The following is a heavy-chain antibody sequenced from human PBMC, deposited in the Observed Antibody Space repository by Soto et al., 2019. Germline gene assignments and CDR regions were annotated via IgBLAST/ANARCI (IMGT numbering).Heavy chain of an antibody. D-gene: IGHD3-10*01. CDR1: GGSISSYY. Sequence: PSETLSLTCTVSGGSISSYYWSWIRQPPGKGLEWIGYIYYSGSTNYNPSLKSRVTISVDTSKNQFSLKLSSVTAADTAVYYCARHENLWFGDLLSPPFDSWAQHTLLPISS. J-gene: IGHJ5*01. V-gene: IGHV4-59*08. CDR2: IYYSGST. CDR3: ARHENLWFGDLLSPPFDS.